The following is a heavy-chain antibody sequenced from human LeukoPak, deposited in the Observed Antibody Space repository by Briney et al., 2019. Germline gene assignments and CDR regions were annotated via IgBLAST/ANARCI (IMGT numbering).Heavy chain of an antibody. CDR1: GYTFTGYY. Sequence: GASVKVSCKASGYTFTGYYMHWVRQAPGQGLEWMGWINPNSGGTNYAQKFQGRVTMTRDTSISTAYMELSRLRSDDTAVYYCARGRTYYYDSSGYYLWDYWGQGTLVTVSS. V-gene: IGHV1-2*02. CDR3: ARGRTYYYDSSGYYLWDY. J-gene: IGHJ4*02. CDR2: INPNSGGT. D-gene: IGHD3-22*01.